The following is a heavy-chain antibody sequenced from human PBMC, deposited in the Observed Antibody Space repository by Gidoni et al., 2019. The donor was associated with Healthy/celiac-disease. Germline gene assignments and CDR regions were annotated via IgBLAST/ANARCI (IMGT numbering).Heavy chain of an antibody. V-gene: IGHV3-48*02. CDR2: ISSSSSTI. CDR1: GFTFGSYS. Sequence: EEQLVESGGGLVQPGGSLRLSCAASGFTFGSYSMNWVRQAPGKGLEWASYISSSSSTIYYADSVKGRFNISRDNAKNSLYLQMNSLRDEDTAVYYCARGGNDYIWGSYRPVDYWGQGSLVTVSS. D-gene: IGHD3-16*02. J-gene: IGHJ4*02. CDR3: ARGGNDYIWGSYRPVDY.